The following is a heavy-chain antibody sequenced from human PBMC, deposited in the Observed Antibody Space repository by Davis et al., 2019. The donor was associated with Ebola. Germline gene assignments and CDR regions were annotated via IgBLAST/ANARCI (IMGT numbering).Heavy chain of an antibody. CDR2: VYSGGGT. CDR1: GGSIRSGGYH. J-gene: IGHJ2*01. Sequence: PSETLSLTCTISGGSIRSGGYHWSWIRQPAGKGLEWIGLVYSGGGTSYNPSLKSRLTISVDTSKNQFSLKLSSVTAADTAVYYCAREREPDWYFDLWGRGTLVTVSS. CDR3: AREREPDWYFDL. D-gene: IGHD1-14*01. V-gene: IGHV4-61*02.